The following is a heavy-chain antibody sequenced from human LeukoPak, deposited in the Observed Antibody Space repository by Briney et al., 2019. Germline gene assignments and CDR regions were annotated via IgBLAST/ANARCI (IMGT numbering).Heavy chain of an antibody. CDR2: IYNSGST. CDR1: GGSISSSTYY. Sequence: PSETLSLTCSVSGGSISSSTYYWGWIRQPPGKGLEWIGNIYNSGSTYYNPSLKSRVTISADTSKNQFSLKLSSVTAADTAVYCSNLGWFDPWGQGTLVTVSS. CDR3: NLGWFDP. J-gene: IGHJ5*02. V-gene: IGHV4-39*01. D-gene: IGHD6-13*01.